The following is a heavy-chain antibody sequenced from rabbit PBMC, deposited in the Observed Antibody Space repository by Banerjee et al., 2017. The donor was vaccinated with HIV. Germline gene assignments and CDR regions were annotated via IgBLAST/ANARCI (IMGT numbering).Heavy chain of an antibody. CDR1: GFSLSNKYV. V-gene: IGHV1S45*01. Sequence: QEQLEESGGDLVKPEGSLTLTCTASGFSLSNKYVMCWVRQAPGKGLEWIACINTSSGNTVYATWAKGRFTISKASSTTVTLQMTSLTAADTATYFCARDAGGDGWNFNLWGPGTLVTVS. D-gene: IGHD2-1*01. J-gene: IGHJ4*01. CDR2: INTSSGNT. CDR3: ARDAGGDGWNFNL.